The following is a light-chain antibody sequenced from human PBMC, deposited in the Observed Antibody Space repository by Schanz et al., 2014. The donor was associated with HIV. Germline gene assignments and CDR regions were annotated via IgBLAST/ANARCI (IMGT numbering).Light chain of an antibody. V-gene: IGKV3-20*01. J-gene: IGKJ1*01. CDR2: GAS. Sequence: EIVMTQSPVTLSVSPGERVTLSCRASRSVNSNLAWHQQKPGQAPRLLIYGASSRAPGIPDRFSGSGSGTDFTLTINRLEPEDFAVYYCQQYGNSPRTFGQGTKVEIK. CDR3: QQYGNSPRT. CDR1: RSVNSN.